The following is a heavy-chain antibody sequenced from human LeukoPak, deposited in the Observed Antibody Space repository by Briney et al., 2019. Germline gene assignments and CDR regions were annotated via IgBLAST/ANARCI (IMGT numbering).Heavy chain of an antibody. CDR2: ISSGSSYI. V-gene: IGHV3-21*01. Sequence: GGSLRLSCAASGFTFSSYSMNWVRQAPGKGLEWVSSISSGSSYIYYADSVKGRFTISRDNAKNSLYLQMNSLRAEDTAVYYCARVSQQNTIFGVVIIRLDAFDIWGQGTMVTVSS. CDR3: ARVSQQNTIFGVVIIRLDAFDI. CDR1: GFTFSSYS. J-gene: IGHJ3*02. D-gene: IGHD3-3*01.